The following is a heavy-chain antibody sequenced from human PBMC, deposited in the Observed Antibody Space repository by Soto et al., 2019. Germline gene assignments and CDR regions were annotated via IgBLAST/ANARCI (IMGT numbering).Heavy chain of an antibody. Sequence: GGSLRLSCAASGFTFTRYSMNWVRQAPGKGLEWVSSISSTTNYIYYGDSMKGRFTISRDNAKNSLSLQMNSLRAGDMAVYFCAKSQEIGTHFFDSWGQGTQVTVSS. CDR1: GFTFTRYS. V-gene: IGHV3-21*01. CDR3: AKSQEIGTHFFDS. D-gene: IGHD6-13*01. J-gene: IGHJ4*02. CDR2: ISSTTNYI.